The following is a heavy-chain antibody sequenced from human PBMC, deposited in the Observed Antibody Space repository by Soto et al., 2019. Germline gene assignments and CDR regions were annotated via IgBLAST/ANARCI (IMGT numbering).Heavy chain of an antibody. CDR3: ARVDTYDYYYAMDV. CDR1: GFTVTRNY. V-gene: IGHV3-53*01. J-gene: IGHJ6*02. CDR2: IYSSGAT. Sequence: EVRMVEAGGGLIQPGGSLSLSCAASGFTVTRNYMNWGRQPPGKGLEWVSIIYSSGATKYADCVKGRFSISRDKSKNTLYLQKRNLRAEDTAIYYCARVDTYDYYYAMDVWGQGTTVTVSS. D-gene: IGHD5-18*01.